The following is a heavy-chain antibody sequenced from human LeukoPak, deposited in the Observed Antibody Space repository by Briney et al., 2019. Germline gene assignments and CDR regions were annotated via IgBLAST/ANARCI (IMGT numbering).Heavy chain of an antibody. J-gene: IGHJ4*02. CDR3: ATNEWSGYYFEY. V-gene: IGHV4-39*01. CDR1: GGSISSSSYY. CDR2: IYSSGST. Sequence: PSETLSLTCTVSGGSISSSSYYWGWIRQPPGKGLEWIGSIYSSGSTYYNPSLKSRVTISVDTSKNQFSLKLSSVTAADTAVYYCATNEWSGYYFEYWGQGTLVPASS. D-gene: IGHD3-3*01.